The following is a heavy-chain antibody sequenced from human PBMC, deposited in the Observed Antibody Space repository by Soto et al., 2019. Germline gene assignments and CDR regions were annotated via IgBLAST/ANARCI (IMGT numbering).Heavy chain of an antibody. J-gene: IGHJ4*02. Sequence: SETLSLTCAVYGGSFSGYYWSWIRQPPGKGLEWIGEINHSGSTNYNPSLKSRVTISVDTSKNQFSLKLSSVTAADTAVYYCARALRLRHPPFDYWGQGTLVTVS. CDR2: INHSGST. D-gene: IGHD3-16*01. CDR3: ARALRLRHPPFDY. CDR1: GGSFSGYY. V-gene: IGHV4-34*01.